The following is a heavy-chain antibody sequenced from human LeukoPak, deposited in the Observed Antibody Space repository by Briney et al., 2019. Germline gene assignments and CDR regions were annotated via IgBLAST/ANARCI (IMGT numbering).Heavy chain of an antibody. V-gene: IGHV4-30-2*01. CDR1: GGSISSGGYS. D-gene: IGHD3-22*01. J-gene: IGHJ3*02. CDR3: ARGSVYDSSTFDI. CDR2: IYHTGCT. Sequence: SETLSLTCAVSGGSISSGGYSWGWLRQPPGQGLEFIGYIYHTGCTNYNPSLKSRVAISVDRSKNQFSLKLTSVTAADTAVYYCARGSVYDSSTFDIWGQGTMVTVSS.